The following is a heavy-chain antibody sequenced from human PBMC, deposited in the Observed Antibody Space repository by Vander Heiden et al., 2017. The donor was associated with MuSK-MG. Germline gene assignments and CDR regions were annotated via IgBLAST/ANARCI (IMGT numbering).Heavy chain of an antibody. CDR3: PHTLPDCYDSGCYGVGGRFAY. D-gene: IGHD3-22*01. CDR2: IYWDADR. J-gene: IGHJ4*02. Sequence: QTTLKESGPTLVKPAQTRTLTCAFSGFSLTTHGVGVGWIRQPPGKALEWLAVIYWDADRRYSPSLKRRLTVTKDNSKNQVVLTMTNMDPADTATYYCPHTLPDCYDSGCYGVGGRFAYWGPGTLVTVSA. V-gene: IGHV2-5*02. CDR1: GFSLTTHGVG.